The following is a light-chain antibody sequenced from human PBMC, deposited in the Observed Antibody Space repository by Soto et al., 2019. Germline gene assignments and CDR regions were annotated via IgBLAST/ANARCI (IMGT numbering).Light chain of an antibody. CDR1: QSVSTNQ. CDR2: SAT. Sequence: EIVLTQCPAPLALSPGETATLSWRASQSVSTNQLAWYQYKRGQAPRLVFHSATTRANAFPSRFSASGSGTDFTLTISGLQPEDFALYYCQVYGILPWTFGQGTKVDIK. V-gene: IGKV3-20*01. CDR3: QVYGILPWT. J-gene: IGKJ1*01.